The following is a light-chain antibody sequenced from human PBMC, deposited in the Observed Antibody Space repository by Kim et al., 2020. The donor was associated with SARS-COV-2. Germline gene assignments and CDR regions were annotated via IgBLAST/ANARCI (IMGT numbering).Light chain of an antibody. V-gene: IGKV3-11*01. CDR2: DSS. CDR1: QTVNNH. Sequence: SLSPGERATLSCRASQTVNNHLAGYQQKPGQAPRLLIYDSSNRATGIPGRFSGSGSATDFTLTISSLEPEDFAVYYCQQRDDWPLTFGGGTKLEI. CDR3: QQRDDWPLT. J-gene: IGKJ4*01.